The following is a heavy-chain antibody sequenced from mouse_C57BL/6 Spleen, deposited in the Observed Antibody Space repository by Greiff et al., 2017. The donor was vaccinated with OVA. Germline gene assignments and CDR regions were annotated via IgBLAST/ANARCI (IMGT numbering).Heavy chain of an antibody. V-gene: IGHV1-66*01. J-gene: IGHJ4*01. CDR3: ARSLRQLSAMDY. CDR2: IYPGSGNT. CDR1: GYSFTSYY. D-gene: IGHD3-2*02. Sequence: QVQLQQSGPELVKPGASVKISCKASGYSFTSYYIHWVKQRPGQGLEWIGWIYPGSGNTKYNEKFKGKATLTADTSSSTAYMQLSSLTSEDSAVYYCARSLRQLSAMDYWGQGTSVTVSS.